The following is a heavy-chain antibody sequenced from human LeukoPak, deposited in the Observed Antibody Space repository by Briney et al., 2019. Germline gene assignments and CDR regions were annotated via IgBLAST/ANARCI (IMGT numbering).Heavy chain of an antibody. Sequence: GGSLRLSCAASGFTFSSYEMNWVRPAPGKGLEWVSYISSSGSTIYYADPVKGRFTISRDNSKNTLYLQMNSLRAEDRALYYCAKEYMDVWGKGTMVTISS. J-gene: IGHJ6*03. V-gene: IGHV3-48*03. CDR3: AKEYMDV. CDR1: GFTFSSYE. CDR2: ISSSGSTI.